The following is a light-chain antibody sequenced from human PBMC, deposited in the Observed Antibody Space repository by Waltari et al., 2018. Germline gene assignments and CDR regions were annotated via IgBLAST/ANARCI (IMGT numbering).Light chain of an antibody. V-gene: IGLV1-47*02. CDR2: TND. J-gene: IGLJ2*01. CDR1: SSNIGSNY. CDR3: AAWDDTLSAVV. Sequence: QSVLTQPPSTSGTPGQRVTISCSGSSSNIGSNYVYWYQHLPGTAPKLLIDTNDQRHSGVPDRFSGSKSGTSASLAISGLQSDDESDYFCAAWDDTLSAVVFGGGTKLTVL.